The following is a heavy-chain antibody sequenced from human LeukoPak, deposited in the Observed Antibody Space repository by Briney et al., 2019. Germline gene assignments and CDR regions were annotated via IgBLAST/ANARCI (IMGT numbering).Heavy chain of an antibody. CDR1: GYSFVLYG. CDR3: ARGISGDY. Sequence: ASVKVSCKASGYSFVLYGISWVRQAPGQGPEWMGWISTYNGNTKYAQKFQGRVTMTEDTSTDTAYMELSSLRSEDTAVYYCARGISGDYWGQGTLVTVSS. D-gene: IGHD6-19*01. V-gene: IGHV1-18*01. J-gene: IGHJ4*02. CDR2: ISTYNGNT.